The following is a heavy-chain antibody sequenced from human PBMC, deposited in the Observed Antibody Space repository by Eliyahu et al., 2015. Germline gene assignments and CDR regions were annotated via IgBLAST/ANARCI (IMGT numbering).Heavy chain of an antibody. CDR1: GFXFSXXA. J-gene: IGHJ1*01. D-gene: IGHD3-22*01. CDR3: AKDDYYDSSGYYGYFQH. V-gene: IGHV3-23*04. Sequence: EVQLVESGGGLVQPGGSLRLSCAASGFXFSXXAMSWVRQAPGKGLGWVSAISGSGGSTYYADSVKGRFTISRDNSKNTLYLQMNSLRAEDTAVYYCAKDDYYDSSGYYGYFQHWGQGTLVTVSS. CDR2: ISGSGGST.